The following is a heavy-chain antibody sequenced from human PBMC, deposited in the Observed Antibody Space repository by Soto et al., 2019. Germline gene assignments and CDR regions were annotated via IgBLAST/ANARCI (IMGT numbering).Heavy chain of an antibody. CDR2: IYPRGSET. V-gene: IGHV5-51*01. J-gene: IGHJ4*02. CDR3: SRLRPYNFGYGLVY. CDR1: GYAFSEYW. Sequence: PGESLKISCKGSGYAFSEYWIAWVRQMPGKSLEWMGLIYPRGSETRYSPSFQGQVTISVDESTATAHLQWSRLRVSDTATYYCSRLRPYNFGYGLVYSGRGTQVPVSS. D-gene: IGHD5-18*01.